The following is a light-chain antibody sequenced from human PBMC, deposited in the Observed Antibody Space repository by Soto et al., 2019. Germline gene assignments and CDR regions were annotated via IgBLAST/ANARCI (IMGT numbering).Light chain of an antibody. CDR3: CSYAGSSTFDVV. CDR1: SSDVGSYNL. CDR2: EGS. J-gene: IGLJ2*01. Sequence: QSALTQPASVSGSPGQSITISCTGTSSDVGSYNLVSWYQQHPGKAPKLIISEGSKRPSGVSNRFSGSKSGNTASLTISGLQAEDEADYYCCSYAGSSTFDVVFGGGTQLTVL. V-gene: IGLV2-23*03.